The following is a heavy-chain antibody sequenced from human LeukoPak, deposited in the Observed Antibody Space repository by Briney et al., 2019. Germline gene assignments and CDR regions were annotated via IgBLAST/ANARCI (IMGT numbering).Heavy chain of an antibody. D-gene: IGHD3-16*02. CDR3: ARHGTYMITFGGVIADFDY. V-gene: IGHV4-38-2*01. CDR1: GYSISSGYY. CDR2: IYHSGST. J-gene: IGHJ4*02. Sequence: SETLSLTCAVSGYSISSGYYWGWIRQPPGRGLEWIGSIYHSGSTYYNPSLKSRVTISVDTSKNQFSLKLSSVTAADTAVYYCARHGTYMITFGGVIADFDYWGQGTLVTVSS.